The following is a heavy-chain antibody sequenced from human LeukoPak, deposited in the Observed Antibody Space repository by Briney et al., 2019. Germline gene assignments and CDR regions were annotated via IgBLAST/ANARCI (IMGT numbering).Heavy chain of an antibody. V-gene: IGHV1-24*01. CDR2: FDPEDGET. CDR3: ATYYDSSGYPYDY. Sequence: GASVKVSCKVSGYTLTELSMHWVRQALGKGLEWMGGFDPEDGETIYAQKFQGRVTMTEDTSTDTAYMELSSLRSEDTAVHYCATYYDSSGYPYDYWGQGTLVTVSS. CDR1: GYTLTELS. D-gene: IGHD3-22*01. J-gene: IGHJ4*02.